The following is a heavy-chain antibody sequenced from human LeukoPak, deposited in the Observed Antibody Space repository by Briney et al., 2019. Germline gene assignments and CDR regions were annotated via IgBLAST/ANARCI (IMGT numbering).Heavy chain of an antibody. CDR1: GFTFSSYE. Sequence: GGSLRLSCAASGFTFSSYEMNWVSQAPGKGLEWVSYISSSGSTIYYADSVKGRFTISRDNAKNSLYLQMNSLRAEDTAVYYCARVALWLANYYYYYMDVWGKGTTVTVSS. CDR3: ARVALWLANYYYYYMDV. D-gene: IGHD6-19*01. CDR2: ISSSGSTI. V-gene: IGHV3-48*03. J-gene: IGHJ6*03.